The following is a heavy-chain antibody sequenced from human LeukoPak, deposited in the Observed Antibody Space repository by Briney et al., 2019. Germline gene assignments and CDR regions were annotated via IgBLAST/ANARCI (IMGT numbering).Heavy chain of an antibody. CDR3: ATIDAVDI. Sequence: PGGSLRLSCAASAFTFCYNNRNWVRQAPGKGLEWVSYISSRASYTYYADSVKGRFTISRDNAKNSLYLQMHSLRAEDTAVYYCATIDAVDIWGQGTMVTVSS. J-gene: IGHJ3*02. V-gene: IGHV3-21*06. CDR2: ISSRASYT. CDR1: AFTFCYNN.